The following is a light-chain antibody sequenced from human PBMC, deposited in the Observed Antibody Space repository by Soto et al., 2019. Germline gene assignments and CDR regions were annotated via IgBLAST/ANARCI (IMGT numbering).Light chain of an antibody. J-gene: IGKJ3*01. Sequence: IQLTQSPSSLSASVGDRISITCRASQGIRNYLSWYQQKPGKPPKLLIYASSTLQSGVPSRFSGSGSGTTFTLTISGLQPEDFATDYCQHLNSYPPLFTFGPGTKVDLK. CDR2: ASS. CDR3: QHLNSYPPLFT. CDR1: QGIRNY. V-gene: IGKV1-9*01.